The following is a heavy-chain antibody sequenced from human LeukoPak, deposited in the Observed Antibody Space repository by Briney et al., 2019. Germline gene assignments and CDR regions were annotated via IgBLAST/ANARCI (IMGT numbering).Heavy chain of an antibody. D-gene: IGHD6-13*01. V-gene: IGHV3-30*04. CDR2: ISYDGSNK. J-gene: IGHJ4*02. CDR3: ARGGVRAPIAAAAFDY. CDR1: GFTFSSYA. Sequence: GGSLRLSCAASGFTFSSYAMHWVRQAPGKGLEWVAVISYDGSNKYYADSVKGRFTISRDNSKSTLYLQMNSLRAEDTAVYYCARGGVRAPIAAAAFDYWGQGTLVTVSS.